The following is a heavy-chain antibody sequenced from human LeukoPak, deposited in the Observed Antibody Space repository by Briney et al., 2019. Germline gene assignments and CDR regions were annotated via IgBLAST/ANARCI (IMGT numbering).Heavy chain of an antibody. Sequence: GGSLRLSCAASGFTFSSYGMHWVRQAPGKGLEWVAFIRYDGSNKYYADSVKGRFTISRDNAKNSLYLQMNSLRDEDAGVYYCAKGLRTGVGPYKGYHYYMDVWGKGATVTVSS. V-gene: IGHV3-30*02. D-gene: IGHD3-10*01. CDR3: AKGLRTGVGPYKGYHYYMDV. J-gene: IGHJ6*03. CDR2: IRYDGSNK. CDR1: GFTFSSYG.